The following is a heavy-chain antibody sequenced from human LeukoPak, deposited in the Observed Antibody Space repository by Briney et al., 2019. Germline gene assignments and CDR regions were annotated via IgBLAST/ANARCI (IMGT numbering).Heavy chain of an antibody. V-gene: IGHV4-59*01. Sequence: SETLSLTCTVSGGSISSYYWSWIRQPPGKGLEWIGYIYYSGSTNYNPSLKSRVTISVDTSKNKFSLKLSSVTAADTAVYYCARHAPVGSHYGSGSPGDWFDPWGQGTLVSVSS. CDR2: IYYSGST. J-gene: IGHJ5*02. CDR3: ARHAPVGSHYGSGSPGDWFDP. D-gene: IGHD3-10*01. CDR1: GGSISSYY.